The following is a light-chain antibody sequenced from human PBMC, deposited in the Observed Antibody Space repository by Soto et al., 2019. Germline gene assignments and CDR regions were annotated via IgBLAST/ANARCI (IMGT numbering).Light chain of an antibody. J-gene: IGLJ1*01. Sequence: QSMLTQPSSVSVSPGQSSTISCPGNSSDVGGYNYVSWYQQHPGKAPKLMIYDVTNRPSGVSNRFSGSKSGNTASLTISGLQAEDEADYYCSSFTSSSTLYVFGTGTKVTVL. CDR2: DVT. CDR3: SSFTSSSTLYV. CDR1: SSDVGGYNY. V-gene: IGLV2-14*03.